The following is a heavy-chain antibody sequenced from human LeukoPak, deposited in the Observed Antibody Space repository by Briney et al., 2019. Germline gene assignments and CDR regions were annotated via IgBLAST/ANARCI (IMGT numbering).Heavy chain of an antibody. J-gene: IGHJ5*02. V-gene: IGHV1-18*01. Sequence: ASVKVSCKSSGYTFTSYGISWVRQAPGRGLEWMGWISGYNGHTNYAQNLQGRVTMTTDTSTSTAYMELRSLRSDDTAVYYCARVPCTSASCVNWFDPWGQGTLVTVSS. CDR3: ARVPCTSASCVNWFDP. CDR2: ISGYNGHT. D-gene: IGHD2-2*01. CDR1: GYTFTSYG.